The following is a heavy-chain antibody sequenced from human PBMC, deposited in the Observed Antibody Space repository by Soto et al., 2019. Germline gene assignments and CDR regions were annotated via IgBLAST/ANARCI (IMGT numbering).Heavy chain of an antibody. CDR3: ARVTRARKWNYRRSLNWFDP. V-gene: IGHV4-34*01. CDR2: INHSGST. CDR1: GGSFSGYY. Sequence: SETLSLTCAVYGGSFSGYYWSWIRQPPGKGLEWIGEINHSGSTNYNPSLKSRVTISVDTSKNQFSLKLSSVTAADTAVYYCARVTRARKWNYRRSLNWFDPWGQGTLVTVSS. D-gene: IGHD1-7*01. J-gene: IGHJ5*02.